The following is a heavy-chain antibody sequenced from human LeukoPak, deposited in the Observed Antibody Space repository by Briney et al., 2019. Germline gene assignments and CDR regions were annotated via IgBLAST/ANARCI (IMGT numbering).Heavy chain of an antibody. D-gene: IGHD2-15*01. CDR2: TYDRSKWFN. CDR3: ARTDCSGGSCPYQFDY. V-gene: IGHV6-1*01. Sequence: SQTLSLTCAISGDRVSSNSVAWNWIRQSPSRGLEWLGRTYDRSKWFNDSADSVKSRITINPDTSKNQFSLQLNFVTPEDTAVYYCARTDCSGGSCPYQFDYWGQGTLVTVSS. CDR1: GDRVSSNSVA. J-gene: IGHJ4*02.